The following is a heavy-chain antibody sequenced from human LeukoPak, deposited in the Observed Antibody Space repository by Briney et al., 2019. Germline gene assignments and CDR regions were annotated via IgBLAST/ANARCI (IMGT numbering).Heavy chain of an antibody. J-gene: IGHJ3*02. CDR1: EYSFSSYW. Sequence: GESLRISCKGSEYSFSSYWIGWVRQMPGKGLEWMGIIYPGDSDTRYSPSLQGQVTISADKSISTAYLQWASLKASDTAMYYCARRKAAFDIWGQGTMVIVSS. CDR2: IYPGDSDT. CDR3: ARRKAAFDI. V-gene: IGHV5-51*01.